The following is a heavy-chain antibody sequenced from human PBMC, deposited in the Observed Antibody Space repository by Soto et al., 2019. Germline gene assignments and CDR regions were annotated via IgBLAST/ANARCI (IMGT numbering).Heavy chain of an antibody. Sequence: QVQLVQSGAEVKKPGSSVKVSCKASEGTFSSYAISGVRQAPGQGLEWMGGIIPIFGTANYGQKFQGRVTITAEESTSTGDMELSSLRSKDTAVYYCAKGRTPSNWFDPWGQGTLVTVSS. V-gene: IGHV1-69*01. CDR2: IIPIFGTA. CDR1: EGTFSSYA. J-gene: IGHJ5*02. CDR3: AKGRTPSNWFDP.